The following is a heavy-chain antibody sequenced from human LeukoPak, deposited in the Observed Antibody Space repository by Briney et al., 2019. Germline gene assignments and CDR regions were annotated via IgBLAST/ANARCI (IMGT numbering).Heavy chain of an antibody. V-gene: IGHV1-46*01. D-gene: IGHD4-23*01. J-gene: IGHJ5*02. CDR3: ARHPTEFDYGGNSDWFDP. CDR1: GYTFTSYY. Sequence: GASVKVSCKASGYTFTSYYMHWVRQAPGQGLEWMGIINPSGGSTSYAQKFQGRVTMTRDMSTSTVYMELSSLRSEDTAVYYCARHPTEFDYGGNSDWFDPWGQGTLVTVSS. CDR2: INPSGGST.